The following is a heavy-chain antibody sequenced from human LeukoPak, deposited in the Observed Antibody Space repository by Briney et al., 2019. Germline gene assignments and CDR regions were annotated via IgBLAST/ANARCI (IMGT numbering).Heavy chain of an antibody. CDR3: AREGYSSTLDY. CDR1: GFTFSSYW. CDR2: IKQDGSEK. Sequence: GGSLRLSCAASGFTFSSYWMSWVRRAPGKGLEWVANIKQDGSEKYYVDSVKGRFTISRDNAKNSLYLQMNSLRAEDTAVYYCAREGYSSTLDYWGQGTLVTVSS. J-gene: IGHJ4*02. V-gene: IGHV3-7*01. D-gene: IGHD6-13*01.